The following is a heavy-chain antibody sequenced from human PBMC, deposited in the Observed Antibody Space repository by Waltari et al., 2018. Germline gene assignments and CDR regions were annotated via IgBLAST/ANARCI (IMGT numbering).Heavy chain of an antibody. V-gene: IGHV1-2*06. CDR2: IDPNRGGT. J-gene: IGHJ4*02. CDR3: AAKGVVLPATYDY. D-gene: IGHD2-15*01. CDR1: GYTFSGSY. Sequence: QVQLVQSGAEVKKPGASVKVSCKASGYTFSGSYIHWVRQAPGKGLEGMGRIDPNRGGTDYARKFAGRVAMTRDTSISTAYVELGSLRSDDTAVDYCAAKGVVLPATYDYWGQGTLVTVSS.